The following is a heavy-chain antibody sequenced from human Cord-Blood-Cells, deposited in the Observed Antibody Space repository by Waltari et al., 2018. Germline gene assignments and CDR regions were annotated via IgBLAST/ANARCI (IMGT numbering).Heavy chain of an antibody. Sequence: EVQLVESGGGLVQPGRSLRLSCAASGFTFDDYAMHWVRQAPGKGLEWVSGLGWNRVSIGYAESVKGRFTISRDNAKNSLYLQMNSLRAEDTALYYCAKVALSPKLRYSSSWFDYWGQGTLVTVSS. J-gene: IGHJ4*02. V-gene: IGHV3-9*01. D-gene: IGHD6-13*01. CDR2: LGWNRVSI. CDR1: GFTFDDYA. CDR3: AKVALSPKLRYSSSWFDY.